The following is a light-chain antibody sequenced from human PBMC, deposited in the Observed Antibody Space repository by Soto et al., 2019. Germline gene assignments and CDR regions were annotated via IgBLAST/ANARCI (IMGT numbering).Light chain of an antibody. CDR3: SSFGGTKV. CDR1: SSDVGANNY. Sequence: QSALTQPPSASGSPGQSVTISCSGTSSDVGANNYVSWYQQHPGKAPKLLIYEVFKRPSGVPDRFSGSKSGNTASLTVSGLQAEDEADYYCSSFGGTKVFGGGTKQTVL. CDR2: EVF. V-gene: IGLV2-8*01. J-gene: IGLJ2*01.